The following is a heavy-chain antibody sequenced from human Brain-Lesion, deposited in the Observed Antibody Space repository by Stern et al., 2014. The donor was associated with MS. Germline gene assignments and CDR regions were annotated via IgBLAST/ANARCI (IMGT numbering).Heavy chain of an antibody. V-gene: IGHV1-8*01. Sequence: DQLVDSGAEVKKPGASVKVSCKASGYTFSSYDITWVRQASGHGLEWMGWMNPYSGNTSYAQKFKGRVSMTSDPSISTVYMELTSLTSDDTAVYFCARAVRNQLLSEYWGQGTLVTVSS. CDR2: MNPYSGNT. J-gene: IGHJ4*02. D-gene: IGHD2-2*01. CDR3: ARAVRNQLLSEY. CDR1: GYTFSSYD.